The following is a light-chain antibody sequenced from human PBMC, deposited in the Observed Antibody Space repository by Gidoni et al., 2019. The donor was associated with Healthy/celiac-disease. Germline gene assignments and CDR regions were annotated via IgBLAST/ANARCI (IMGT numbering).Light chain of an antibody. V-gene: IGKV1-39*01. CDR2: AAS. J-gene: IGKJ2*01. CDR1: QSISSY. Sequence: DSQITQSPSSLSASVADRVTITFRASQSISSYLNWYQQKPGKAPKLLIYAASSLQSGVPSRFRGSRAGTDFTLTISSLQPEDFATYYCRQSYSTPYTFGQGTKLEIK. CDR3: RQSYSTPYT.